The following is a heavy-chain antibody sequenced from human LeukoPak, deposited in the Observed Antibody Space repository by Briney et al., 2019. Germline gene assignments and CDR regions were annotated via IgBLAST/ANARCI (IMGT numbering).Heavy chain of an antibody. Sequence: GALRLSCAASGFTFSNYSMNWVRQAPGKGLEWVSSISSSSSYIYYADSVKGRFTISRDNTWNSLYLQMNSLRAEDTAVYYCARDGTAPGLYFDLWGQGTLVTVSS. CDR1: GFTFSNYS. CDR3: ARDGTAPGLYFDL. CDR2: ISSSSSYI. V-gene: IGHV3-21*01. J-gene: IGHJ4*01. D-gene: IGHD1/OR15-1a*01.